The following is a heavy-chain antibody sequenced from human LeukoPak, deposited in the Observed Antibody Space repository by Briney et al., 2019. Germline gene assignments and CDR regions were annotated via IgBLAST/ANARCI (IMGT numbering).Heavy chain of an antibody. V-gene: IGHV1-2*06. D-gene: IGHD2-2*01. J-gene: IGHJ4*02. CDR3: ASGQVVVPAAKATASPGPY. CDR1: GYTFTGYY. Sequence: ASVKVSCKASGYTFTGYYMHWVRQAPGQGLEWMGRINPNSGGTNYAQKFQGRVTITRDTSISTAYMELSRLRSHDTAVYYCASGQVVVPAAKATASPGPYWGQGTLVTVSS. CDR2: INPNSGGT.